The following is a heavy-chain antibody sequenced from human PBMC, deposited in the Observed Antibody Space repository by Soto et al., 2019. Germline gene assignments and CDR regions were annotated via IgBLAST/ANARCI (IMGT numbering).Heavy chain of an antibody. V-gene: IGHV4-59*01. J-gene: IGHJ4*02. CDR3: TRGLPSHFGYDS. D-gene: IGHD3-10*01. Sequence: SGTLSLTCSVSGHYISSYYWTWIRQSPGKGLEWVGYVFYSGATNYNPSLKSRVTISLDASKKQVSLRLTSATAADTAVYYCTRGLPSHFGYDSWGQGTLVT. CDR2: VFYSGAT. CDR1: GHYISSYY.